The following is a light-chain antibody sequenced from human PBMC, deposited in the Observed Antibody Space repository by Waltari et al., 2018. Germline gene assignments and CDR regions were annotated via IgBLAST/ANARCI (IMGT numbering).Light chain of an antibody. CDR1: SSNIGSYT. CDR2: SNY. J-gene: IGLJ7*01. V-gene: IGLV1-44*01. Sequence: QSVLTQPPSASGTPGQGVTISCSGSSSNIGSYTVNWYQQLPGTAPKLLIYSNYQRPSGVPDRFPGSKSGTSASLAISGLQSEDEADYYCATWDNSLNGAVFGGGTQLTVL. CDR3: ATWDNSLNGAV.